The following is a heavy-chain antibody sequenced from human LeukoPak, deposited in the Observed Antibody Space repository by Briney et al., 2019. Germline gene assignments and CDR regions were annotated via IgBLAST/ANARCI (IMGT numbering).Heavy chain of an antibody. V-gene: IGHV4-34*01. CDR1: GGSFSGYY. Sequence: SETLSLTCAVYGGSFSGYYWSWIRQPPGKGLEWIGEINHSGSTNYNPSLKSRVTISVDKSKNQFSLKLSSVTAADTAVYYCARDKFPLVGATGDDAFDIWGQGTMVAVSS. CDR3: ARDKFPLVGATGDDAFDI. D-gene: IGHD1-26*01. CDR2: INHSGST. J-gene: IGHJ3*02.